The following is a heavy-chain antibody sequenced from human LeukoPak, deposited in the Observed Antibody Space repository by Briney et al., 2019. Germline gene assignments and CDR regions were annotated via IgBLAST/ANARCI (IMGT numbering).Heavy chain of an antibody. CDR3: ARVLLWFGELSLGWFDP. V-gene: IGHV4-30-4*01. CDR2: IYYSGST. CDR1: GGSISSGDYY. Sequence: SQTLSLTCTVSGGSISSGDYYWSWIRQPPEKGLEWIGYIYYSGSTYYNPSLKSRVTISVDTSKNQFSLKLSSVTAADTAVYYCARVLLWFGELSLGWFDPWGQGTLVTVSS. D-gene: IGHD3-10*01. J-gene: IGHJ5*02.